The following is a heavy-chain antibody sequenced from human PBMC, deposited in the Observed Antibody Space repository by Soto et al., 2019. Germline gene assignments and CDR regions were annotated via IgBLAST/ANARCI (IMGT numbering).Heavy chain of an antibody. D-gene: IGHD6-13*01. CDR2: IYYSGST. CDR1: GGSISSGGYY. Sequence: SETLSLTCTVSGGSISSGGYYWSWIRQPPGKGLEWIGYIYYSGSTNYNPSLKSRVTISVDTSKNQFSLKLSSVTAADTAVYYCAREDVAAAGTVRLGFDPWGQGTLVTVSS. V-gene: IGHV4-61*08. J-gene: IGHJ5*02. CDR3: AREDVAAAGTVRLGFDP.